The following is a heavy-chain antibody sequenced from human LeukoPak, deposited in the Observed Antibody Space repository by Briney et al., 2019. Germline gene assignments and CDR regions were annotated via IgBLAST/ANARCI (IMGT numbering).Heavy chain of an antibody. J-gene: IGHJ3*02. CDR2: IKEDRGEK. Sequence: PGGSLRLSCAASGFSFSTSWMTWVRQAPGKGLEWVANIKEDRGEKYYVDSVKGRFTISRDNAKNSLYLQMNSLRAEDTAVYYCARDANFGYDAFDIWGQGTMVTVSS. CDR1: GFSFSTSW. V-gene: IGHV3-7*01. D-gene: IGHD3-10*01. CDR3: ARDANFGYDAFDI.